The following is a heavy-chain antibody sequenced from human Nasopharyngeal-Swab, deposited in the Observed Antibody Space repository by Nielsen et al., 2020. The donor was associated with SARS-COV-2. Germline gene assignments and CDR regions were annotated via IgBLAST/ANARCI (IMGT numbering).Heavy chain of an antibody. CDR3: AYYCGGDCYAFDY. D-gene: IGHD2-21*02. CDR2: INHSGST. V-gene: IGHV4-34*01. J-gene: IGHJ4*02. CDR1: GGSFSGYY. Sequence: SATLSLTCAVYGGSFSGYYWSWIRQPPGKGLERIGEINHSGSTNYNPSLKSRVTISVDTSKNQFSLKLSSVTATYTAVYYCAYYCGGDCYAFDYWGEDPGHRLL.